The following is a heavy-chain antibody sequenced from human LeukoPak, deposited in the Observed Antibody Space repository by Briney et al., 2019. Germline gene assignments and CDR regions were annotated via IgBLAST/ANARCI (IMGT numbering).Heavy chain of an antibody. CDR2: IIPIFGTA. CDR1: GGTFSSYA. J-gene: IGHJ6*03. V-gene: IGHV1-69*05. D-gene: IGHD2-2*01. CDR3: ARSLVPRRQLLNYYYYYCMDV. Sequence: GASVKVSCKASGGTFSSYAISWVRQAPGQGLEWMGGIIPIFGTANYAQKFQGRVTITTDESTSTAYMELSRLRSEDTAVYYCARSLVPRRQLLNYYYYYCMDVWGKGTTVTVSS.